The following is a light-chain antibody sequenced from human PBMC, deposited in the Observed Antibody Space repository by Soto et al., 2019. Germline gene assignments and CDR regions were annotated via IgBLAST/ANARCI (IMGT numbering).Light chain of an antibody. CDR2: DAS. Sequence: DIQMTQSPSTLSASVGDRVTISCRASQTISSWLAWYQQRPGKAPKLLIYDASSLETGVPPRFSGSGSGTEFALTISSLQPDDFATYYCQQQNSYPWTFGQGTNVEIK. V-gene: IGKV1-5*01. CDR3: QQQNSYPWT. CDR1: QTISSW. J-gene: IGKJ1*01.